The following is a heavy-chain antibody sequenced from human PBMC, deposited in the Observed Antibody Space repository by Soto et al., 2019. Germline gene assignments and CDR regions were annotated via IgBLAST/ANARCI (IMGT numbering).Heavy chain of an antibody. CDR3: ARVFGVGDSSGYYSYWYFDL. D-gene: IGHD3-22*01. CDR1: GGPISSGDYY. Sequence: SETLSLTCTVSGGPISSGDYYWSWIRQPPGKGLEWIGYIYYSGSTYYNPSLKSRVTISVDTSKNQFSLKLSSVTAADTAVYYCARVFGVGDSSGYYSYWYFDLWGRGTLVTVSS. V-gene: IGHV4-30-4*01. J-gene: IGHJ2*01. CDR2: IYYSGST.